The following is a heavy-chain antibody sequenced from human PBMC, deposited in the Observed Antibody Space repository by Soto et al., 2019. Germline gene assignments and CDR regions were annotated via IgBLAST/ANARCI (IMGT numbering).Heavy chain of an antibody. V-gene: IGHV4-31*03. CDR3: AKEIRD. Sequence: QVQLQASGPGLVKASQTLSLTCNVSGGSISNGGFYWSWIRQHPGKGLEWIGYIYFGGRSLYNPSLKGRLSLSIDASKNQFSLKLTSVTPADTAVYYCAKEIRDWGQGNRVNVSS. CDR2: IYFGGRS. CDR1: GGSISNGGFY. J-gene: IGHJ4*02.